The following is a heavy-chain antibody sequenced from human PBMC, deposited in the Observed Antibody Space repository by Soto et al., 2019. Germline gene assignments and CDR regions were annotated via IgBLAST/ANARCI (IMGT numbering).Heavy chain of an antibody. CDR1: GGSINRGNCYS. CDR2: ISHTGST. CDR3: ARAVAPYFGTWFDS. Sequence: SETLSLTCAVSGGSINRGNCYSWGWIRQPPGKGLEWIGSISHTGSTSYNPSLKSRLTMSVDKSKNQFSLSLSSVTAADMAVYYCARAVAPYFGTWFDSWGQGILVTVSS. D-gene: IGHD3-10*01. J-gene: IGHJ5*01. V-gene: IGHV4-30-2*01.